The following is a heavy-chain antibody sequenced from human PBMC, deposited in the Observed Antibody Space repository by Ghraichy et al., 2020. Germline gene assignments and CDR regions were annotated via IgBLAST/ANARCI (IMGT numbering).Heavy chain of an antibody. CDR2: ISAYNGNT. Sequence: ASVKVTCKASGYTFTSYGISWVRQAPGQGLEWMGWISAYNGNTNYAQKLQGRVTMTTDTSTSTAYMELRSLRSDDTAVYYCARDPDVDTAIFFDYYYYGMDVWGQGTTVTVSS. V-gene: IGHV1-18*04. J-gene: IGHJ6*02. D-gene: IGHD5-18*01. CDR3: ARDPDVDTAIFFDYYYYGMDV. CDR1: GYTFTSYG.